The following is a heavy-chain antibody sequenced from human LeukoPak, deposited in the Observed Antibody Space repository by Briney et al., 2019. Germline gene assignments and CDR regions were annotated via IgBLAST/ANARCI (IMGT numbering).Heavy chain of an antibody. J-gene: IGHJ4*02. V-gene: IGHV3-53*01. Sequence: PGGSLRLSCAASGFTVSSNYMSWVRQTPGKGLEWVSVIYSGGNTYYADSVKGRFAISRDDSMNTVWLQMNSLRAEDTAVYYCARGKSSSWLNWGQGTLVTVSS. CDR3: ARGKSSSWLN. CDR1: GFTVSSNY. CDR2: IYSGGNT. D-gene: IGHD6-13*01.